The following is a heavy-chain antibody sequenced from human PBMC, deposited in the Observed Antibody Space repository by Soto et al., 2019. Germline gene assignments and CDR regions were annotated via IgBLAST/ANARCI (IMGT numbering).Heavy chain of an antibody. CDR2: IKQDGSEK. Sequence: EVQLVESGGGLVQPGGSLRLSCAASGFTFSSYWMSWVRQAPGKGLEWVANIKQDGSEKYYVDSVKGRFTISRDNAKNSLYLQMNSLRAEDTAVYYCARVGGVVAAQGYYYYYYMDVWGKGTTVTVSS. CDR1: GFTFSSYW. D-gene: IGHD2-15*01. CDR3: ARVGGVVAAQGYYYYYYMDV. V-gene: IGHV3-7*05. J-gene: IGHJ6*03.